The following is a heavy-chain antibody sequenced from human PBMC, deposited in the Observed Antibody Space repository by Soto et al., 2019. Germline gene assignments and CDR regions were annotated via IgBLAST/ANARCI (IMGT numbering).Heavy chain of an antibody. Sequence: EVQLVESGGGLVQPGGSLRLSCAASGFTFSSYWMSWVRQAPGKGLECVANINQDGSGKYYVDSVKGRFTISRDNAKNSLSHQMNSLRAEDTAVYYCAVQGATFDYWGQGTLVTVSS. CDR1: GFTFSSYW. CDR2: INQDGSGK. V-gene: IGHV3-7*01. CDR3: AVQGATFDY. D-gene: IGHD1-26*01. J-gene: IGHJ4*02.